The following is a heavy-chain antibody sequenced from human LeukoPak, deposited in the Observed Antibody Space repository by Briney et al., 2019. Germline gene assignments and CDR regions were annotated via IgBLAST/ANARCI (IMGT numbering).Heavy chain of an antibody. Sequence: GGSLRLSCAASGFTVSSNYMSWVRQAPGKGLEWVAVISYDGSNKYYADSVKGRFTISRDNSKNTLYLQMNSLRAEDTAVYYCARDYVIAARRRGYYYYYMDVWGKGTTVTVSS. J-gene: IGHJ6*03. D-gene: IGHD6-6*01. CDR1: GFTVSSNY. CDR3: ARDYVIAARRRGYYYYYMDV. CDR2: ISYDGSNK. V-gene: IGHV3-30*03.